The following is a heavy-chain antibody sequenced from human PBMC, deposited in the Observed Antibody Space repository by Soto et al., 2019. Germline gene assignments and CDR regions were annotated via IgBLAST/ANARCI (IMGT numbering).Heavy chain of an antibody. CDR2: ISSSSSYI. J-gene: IGHJ6*02. CDR3: ARDLFREGEAAAAGEYYYYGMDV. V-gene: IGHV3-21*01. CDR1: GFTFSSYS. D-gene: IGHD6-13*01. Sequence: GGSLRLSCAASGFTFSSYSMNWVRPAPGKGLEWVSSISSSSSYIYYADSVKGRFTISRDNAKNSLYLQMNSLRAEDTAVYYCARDLFREGEAAAAGEYYYYGMDVWGQGTTVTVSS.